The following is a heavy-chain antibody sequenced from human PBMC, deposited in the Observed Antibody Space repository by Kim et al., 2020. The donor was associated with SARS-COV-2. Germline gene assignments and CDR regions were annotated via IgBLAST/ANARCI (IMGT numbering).Heavy chain of an antibody. J-gene: IGHJ6*02. CDR2: INHSGST. D-gene: IGHD3-10*01. CDR1: GGSFSGYY. CDR3: ARGWVSDVVRGVIRYYYYYGMDV. Sequence: SETLSLTCAVYGGSFSGYYWSWIRQPPGKGLEWIGEINHSGSTNYNPSLKSRVTISVDTSKNQFSLKLSSVTAADTAVYYCARGWVSDVVRGVIRYYYYYGMDVWGQGSTVTVSS. V-gene: IGHV4-34*01.